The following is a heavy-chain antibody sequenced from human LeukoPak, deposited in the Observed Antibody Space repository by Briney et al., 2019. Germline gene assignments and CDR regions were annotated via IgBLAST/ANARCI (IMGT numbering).Heavy chain of an antibody. CDR2: IYSGGST. CDR3: ARETAAGTVDY. J-gene: IGHJ4*02. D-gene: IGHD6-13*01. Sequence: GGSQRLSCAASGFTVSSNYMSWVRQAPGKGLEWVSVIYSGGSTYYADSVKGRFTISRHNSKNALYLQMNSLRAEDTAAYYCARETAAGTVDYWGQGTLVTVSS. CDR1: GFTVSSNY. V-gene: IGHV3-53*04.